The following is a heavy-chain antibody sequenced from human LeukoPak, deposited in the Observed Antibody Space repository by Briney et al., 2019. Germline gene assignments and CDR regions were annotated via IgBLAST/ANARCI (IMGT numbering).Heavy chain of an antibody. CDR1: GGTFSSYA. D-gene: IGHD4-17*01. CDR3: ANYGDYVSWFDP. J-gene: IGHJ5*02. V-gene: IGHV1-69*05. CDR2: IIHIFGTA. Sequence: GASVKVSCKASGGTFSSYAISWVRQAPGQGLEWMGGIIHIFGTANYAQKFQGRVTITTEESTSTAYMELSSLRSEDTAVYYCANYGDYVSWFDPWGQGTLVTVSS.